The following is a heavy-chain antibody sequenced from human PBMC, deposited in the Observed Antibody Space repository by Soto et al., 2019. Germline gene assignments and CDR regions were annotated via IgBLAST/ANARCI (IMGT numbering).Heavy chain of an antibody. CDR2: INPSGGST. J-gene: IGHJ4*02. CDR3: ARDVAAADY. CDR1: GYTLTSYY. Sequence: ASVKVSCKAPGYTLTSYYMRWVRQAPGQGLEWMGIINPSGGSTNYAQKFQGRVTITRDTSASTAYMELSSLRSEDTAVYYCARDVAAADYWGQGTLVTVSS. D-gene: IGHD6-13*01. V-gene: IGHV1-46*01.